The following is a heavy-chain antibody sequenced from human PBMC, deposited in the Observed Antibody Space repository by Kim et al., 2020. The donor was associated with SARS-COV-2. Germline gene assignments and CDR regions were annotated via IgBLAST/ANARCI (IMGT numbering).Heavy chain of an antibody. CDR1: GFSFSSYA. CDR3: AKRVTPATGYWYFYL. V-gene: IGHV3-23*01. J-gene: IGHJ2*01. CDR2: ISGRGGST. Sequence: GGSLRLSCAASGFSFSSYAMSWVRQAPGKGLEWVSAISGRGGSTYYADSVKGRFTISRDNSKNTLYLQMNSLRAEDTVVYYCAKRVTPATGYWYFYLWGRGTLVTVSS.